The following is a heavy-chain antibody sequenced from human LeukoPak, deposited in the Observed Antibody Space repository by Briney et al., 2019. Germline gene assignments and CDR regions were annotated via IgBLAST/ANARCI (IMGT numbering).Heavy chain of an antibody. V-gene: IGHV3-23*01. CDR2: ISGSGGST. D-gene: IGHD3-3*01. Sequence: PGGSLRLSCAASGFTFSSYAMSWVRQAPGKGLEWVSAISGSGGSTYYADSVKGRFTISRDNSKNTLYLQMNSLRAEDTAVYYCAKVGVLRFLEWLFYFDYWGQGTLVIVSS. CDR1: GFTFSSYA. CDR3: AKVGVLRFLEWLFYFDY. J-gene: IGHJ4*02.